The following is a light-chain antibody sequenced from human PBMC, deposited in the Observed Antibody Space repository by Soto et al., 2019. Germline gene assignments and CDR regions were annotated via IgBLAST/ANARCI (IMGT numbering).Light chain of an antibody. CDR3: CLCTTSSSLV. J-gene: IGLJ3*02. CDR2: ELT. CDR1: SSDIGSYNR. Sequence: QSALTQPPSVSGSPGQPVTISCTGTSSDIGSYNRVSWYRQPPGTAPKLMIYELTSRPSGVPDRFSGSKSGNTASLTISGFQAEDEADYYCCLCTTSSSLVFGGGTKLTVL. V-gene: IGLV2-18*01.